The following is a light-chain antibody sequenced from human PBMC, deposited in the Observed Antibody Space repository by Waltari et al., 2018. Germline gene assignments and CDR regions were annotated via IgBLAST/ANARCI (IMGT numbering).Light chain of an antibody. Sequence: EIVLTQSPGTLSLSPGDRATLSCRSSQTVSTIALSWYQQKPGQAPRVLIHSTYNRATGIPDRFSGSGSGTDFTLTINRLAPEDFAMYYCQQYDGIVVTFGGGTKV. CDR2: STY. CDR1: QTVSTIA. J-gene: IGKJ4*01. V-gene: IGKV3-20*01. CDR3: QQYDGIVVT.